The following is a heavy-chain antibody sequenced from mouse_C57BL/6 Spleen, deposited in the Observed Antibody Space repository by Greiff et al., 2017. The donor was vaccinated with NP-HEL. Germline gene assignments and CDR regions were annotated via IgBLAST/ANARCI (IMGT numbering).Heavy chain of an antibody. CDR2: IYPRSGNT. CDR1: GYTFTSYG. V-gene: IGHV1-81*01. J-gene: IGHJ2*01. D-gene: IGHD1-1*01. Sequence: VMLVESGAELARPGASVKLSCKASGYTFTSYGISWVKQRTGQGLEWIGEIYPRSGNTYYNEKFKGKATLTADKSSSTAYMELRSLTSEDSAVYFCARRYSPFDYWGQGTTLTVSS. CDR3: ARRYSPFDY.